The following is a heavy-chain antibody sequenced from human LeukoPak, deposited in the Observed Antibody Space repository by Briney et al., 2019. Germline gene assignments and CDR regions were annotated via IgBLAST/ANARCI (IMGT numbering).Heavy chain of an antibody. Sequence: GGSLRLSCAASGFTFDDYAMHWVRQAPGKGLEWVSGISWNSGSTSYADSVKGRFTISRDNAKNTLYLQMNSLRAEDTAVYYCARDEGIVGAQDVWGKGTTVTVSS. CDR1: GFTFDDYA. J-gene: IGHJ6*04. CDR2: ISWNSGST. V-gene: IGHV3-9*01. CDR3: ARDEGIVGAQDV. D-gene: IGHD1-26*01.